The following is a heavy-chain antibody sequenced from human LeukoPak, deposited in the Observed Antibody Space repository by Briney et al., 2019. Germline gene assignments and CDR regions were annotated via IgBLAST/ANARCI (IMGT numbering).Heavy chain of an antibody. CDR2: LYSGGGS. J-gene: IGHJ3*02. Sequence: GGSLRLSCAASGFTVSSTYMSWVRQAPGKGLEWVSLLYSGGGSFHADSVKGRFTISRHNSQNTVYLQMNSLRPDDTAVYYCVRVDCTSTNCSGAFDIWGQGTMLTVSS. CDR1: GFTVSSTY. CDR3: VRVDCTSTNCSGAFDI. D-gene: IGHD2-2*01. V-gene: IGHV3-53*04.